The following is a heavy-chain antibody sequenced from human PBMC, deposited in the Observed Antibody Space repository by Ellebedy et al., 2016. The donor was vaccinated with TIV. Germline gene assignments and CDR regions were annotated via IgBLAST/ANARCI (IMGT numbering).Heavy chain of an antibody. D-gene: IGHD2-15*01. J-gene: IGHJ4*02. CDR3: GRVRCSGGMCYIDR. V-gene: IGHV3-21*01. CDR1: GFSFSSYS. Sequence: PGGSLRLSCLASGFSFSSYSMTWVRQAPGEGLEWVSSIGNDGNYIYYMDSAKGRFTISRANADNSLFLQMNNLRADDTAVYYCGRVRCSGGMCYIDRWGQGTQVTVSA. CDR2: IGNDGNYI.